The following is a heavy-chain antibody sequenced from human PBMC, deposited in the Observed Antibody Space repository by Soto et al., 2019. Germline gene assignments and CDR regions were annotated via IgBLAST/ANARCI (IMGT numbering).Heavy chain of an antibody. CDR2: INAGNGNT. Sequence: GASVKVSCKASGYAFTSYAMHWVRQAPGQRLEWMGWINAGNGNTKYSQKFQGRVTITRDTSASTAYMELSSLRSEDTAVYYCARNLHSSWYANVAYWGQGTLVTVSS. CDR1: GYAFTSYA. V-gene: IGHV1-3*01. J-gene: IGHJ4*02. CDR3: ARNLHSSWYANVAY. D-gene: IGHD6-13*01.